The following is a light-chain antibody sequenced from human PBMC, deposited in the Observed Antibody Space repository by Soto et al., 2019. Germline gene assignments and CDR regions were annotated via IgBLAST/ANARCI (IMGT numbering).Light chain of an antibody. CDR2: DAS. CDR1: QGISSY. V-gene: IGKV1-8*01. CDR3: QQSYMDPIT. Sequence: IRMTNSPSSLSASQGEIVNITCRASQGISSYLAWYQQKPGKAPNLLIYDASRLQSGVPSRFSGSGGGTDFTLSISSVQPEDFATYFCQQSYMDPITFGQGTQLEIK. J-gene: IGKJ5*01.